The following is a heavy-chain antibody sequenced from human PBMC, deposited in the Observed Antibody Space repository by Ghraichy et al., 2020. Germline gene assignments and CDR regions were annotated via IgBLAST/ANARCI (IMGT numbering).Heavy chain of an antibody. CDR2: ISSSSSYI. CDR1: GFTFSSYS. J-gene: IGHJ4*02. D-gene: IGHD5-18*01. V-gene: IGHV3-21*01. CDR3: ARDWGGNTAMVNGYFDY. Sequence: GGSLRLSCAASGFTFSSYSMNWVRQAPGKGLEWVSSISSSSSYIYYADSVKGRFTISRDNAKNSLYLQMNSLRAEDTAVYYCARDWGGNTAMVNGYFDYWGQGTLVTVSS.